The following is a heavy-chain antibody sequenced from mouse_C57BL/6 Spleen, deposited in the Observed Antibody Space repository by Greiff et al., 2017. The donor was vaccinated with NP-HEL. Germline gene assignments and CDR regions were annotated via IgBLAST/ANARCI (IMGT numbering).Heavy chain of an antibody. CDR3: ARSSSAMDY. CDR2: IDPSDSST. D-gene: IGHD1-1*01. Sequence: QVQLQQPGAELVKPGASVKLSCKASGYTFTSYWMQWVKQRPGQGLEWIGDIDPSDSSTNYNQKFKGKSTLTVDTSSSTAYMQLSSLTSEDSAVYYCARSSSAMDYWGQGTSVTVSS. CDR1: GYTFTSYW. J-gene: IGHJ4*01. V-gene: IGHV1-50*01.